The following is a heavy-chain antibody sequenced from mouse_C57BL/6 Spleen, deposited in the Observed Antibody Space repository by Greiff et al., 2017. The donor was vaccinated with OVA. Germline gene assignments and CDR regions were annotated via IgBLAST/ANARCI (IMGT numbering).Heavy chain of an antibody. CDR2: IYPGDGDT. J-gene: IGHJ1*03. CDR3: ARSDGKWYFDV. CDR1: GYAFSSSW. D-gene: IGHD1-1*01. Sequence: VQLQQSGPELVKPGASVKISCKASGYAFSSSWMNWVKQRPGKGLEWIGRIYPGDGDTNYNGKFKGKATLTADKSSSTAYMQLSSLTSEDSAVYFCARSDGKWYFDVWGTGTTVTVSS. V-gene: IGHV1-82*01.